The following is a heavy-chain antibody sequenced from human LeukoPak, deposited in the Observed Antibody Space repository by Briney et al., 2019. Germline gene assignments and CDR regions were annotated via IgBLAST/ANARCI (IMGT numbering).Heavy chain of an antibody. CDR1: GITLSNYG. J-gene: IGHJ4*02. CDR3: AKRGVVIRVILVGFHKEAYYFDS. Sequence: GGSLRLSCVVSGITLSNYGMSWVRQAPGKGLEWVAGISGSGGGTQYADSVKGRFTISRDNRKNTLYLQMNSLRAKDTAMYFCAKRGVVIRVILVGFHKEAYYFDSWGQGALVTVSS. D-gene: IGHD3-22*01. CDR2: ISGSGGGT. V-gene: IGHV3-23*01.